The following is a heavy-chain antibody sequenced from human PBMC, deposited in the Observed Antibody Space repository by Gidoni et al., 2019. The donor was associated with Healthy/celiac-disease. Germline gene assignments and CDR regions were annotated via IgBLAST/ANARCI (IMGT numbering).Heavy chain of an antibody. J-gene: IGHJ6*02. CDR1: GYTFTSYY. D-gene: IGHD2-15*01. CDR2: INPSGGSP. Sequence: KASGYTFTSYYMHWVRQAPGQGLEWMGIINPSGGSPSYAQKFQGRVTMTRDTSTSTVYMELSSLRSEDTAVYYCARSGVVVAAIDYYYGMDVWGQGTTVTVSS. V-gene: IGHV1-46*03. CDR3: ARSGVVVAAIDYYYGMDV.